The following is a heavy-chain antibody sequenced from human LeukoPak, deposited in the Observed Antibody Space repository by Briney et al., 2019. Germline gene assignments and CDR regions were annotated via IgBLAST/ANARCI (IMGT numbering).Heavy chain of an antibody. CDR3: ARDHSFIRVVTIGGLGY. V-gene: IGHV3-30*01. CDR1: GFTFSTYA. J-gene: IGHJ4*02. Sequence: PGRSLRLSCAASGFTFSTYAMHWVRQAPGKGLEWVAAISSDGRDKYYADSVKGRLTISKDNSKNTLFLQMNSLRTEDTALYYCARDHSFIRVVTIGGLGYWGQGTLVTVSS. CDR2: ISSDGRDK. D-gene: IGHD3-3*01.